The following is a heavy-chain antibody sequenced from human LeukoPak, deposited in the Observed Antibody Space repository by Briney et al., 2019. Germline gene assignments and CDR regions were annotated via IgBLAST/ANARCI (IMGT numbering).Heavy chain of an antibody. Sequence: GGSLRLSCATSGFTFSSYEMNWVRQAPGKGLEWVSYISSSGGTRYYADSVKGRFTISRDNAKNSLHLQINSLRAEDTAVYYCAREGGSGNYYRGYFDYWGQGTLVTVSS. J-gene: IGHJ4*02. V-gene: IGHV3-48*03. D-gene: IGHD3-10*01. CDR2: ISSSGGTR. CDR1: GFTFSSYE. CDR3: AREGGSGNYYRGYFDY.